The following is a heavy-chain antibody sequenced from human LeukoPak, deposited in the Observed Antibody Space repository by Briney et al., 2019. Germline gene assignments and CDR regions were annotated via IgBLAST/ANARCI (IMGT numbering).Heavy chain of an antibody. CDR3: VRVYHSTSGRAMDF. Sequence: GGSLRLSCAASGFTFGSYWMTWVRQAPGKGLEWVANIKEDGSDKEYVDSVKGRFTISRDNAEKSLYLQMNYLRAEDTAVYYCVRVYHSTSGRAMDFWGQGTLVTVSS. V-gene: IGHV3-7*01. CDR1: GFTFGSYW. CDR2: IKEDGSDK. D-gene: IGHD2-2*01. J-gene: IGHJ4*02.